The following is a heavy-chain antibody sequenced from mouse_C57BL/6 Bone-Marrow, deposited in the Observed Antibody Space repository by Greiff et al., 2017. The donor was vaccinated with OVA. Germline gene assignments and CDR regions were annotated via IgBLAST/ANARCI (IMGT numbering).Heavy chain of an antibody. V-gene: IGHV1-64*01. Sequence: QVQLQQPGAELVKPGASVKLSCKASGYTFTSYWMHWVKQRPGQGLEWIGMIHPNSGSNNYNEKFKRKATLTVDKSSSTAYMQLSILTSEDSAVYYCGALLNYFDYWGQGTTLTVSS. CDR2: IHPNSGSN. CDR3: GALLNYFDY. CDR1: GYTFTSYW. J-gene: IGHJ2*01.